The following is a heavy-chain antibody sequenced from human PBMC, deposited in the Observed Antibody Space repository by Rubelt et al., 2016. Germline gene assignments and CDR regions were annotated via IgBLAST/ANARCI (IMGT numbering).Heavy chain of an antibody. CDR3: ARESSSGWYIDY. Sequence: QVQLVQSGSELKKPGASVKVSCKASGYTFTSYAMNWVRQAPGQGLEWMGWINPNSGGTNYAQKFQGRVTMTRDTSITTAYMELSRLRSDDTAVFYCARESSSGWYIDYWGQGTLVTVSS. D-gene: IGHD6-19*01. V-gene: IGHV1-2*02. J-gene: IGHJ4*02. CDR2: INPNSGGT. CDR1: GYTFTSYA.